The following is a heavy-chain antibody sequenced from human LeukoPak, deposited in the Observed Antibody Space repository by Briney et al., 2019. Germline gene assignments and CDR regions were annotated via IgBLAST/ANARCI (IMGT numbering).Heavy chain of an antibody. D-gene: IGHD2-2*01. J-gene: IGHJ4*02. Sequence: PGGSLRLSCAASGFTFSSYSMNWVRQAPGKGLEWVSSISSSSSYIYYAESVKGRFTISRDNAKNSLYLQMNSLRAEDTAVYYCARSGGSSTVTIDYWGQGTLVTVSS. V-gene: IGHV3-21*01. CDR2: ISSSSSYI. CDR1: GFTFSSYS. CDR3: ARSGGSSTVTIDY.